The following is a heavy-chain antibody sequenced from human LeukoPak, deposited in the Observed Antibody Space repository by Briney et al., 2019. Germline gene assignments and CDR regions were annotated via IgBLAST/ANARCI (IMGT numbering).Heavy chain of an antibody. J-gene: IGHJ4*02. CDR3: ARGSREQQLVPYVNY. V-gene: IGHV3-7*01. CDR2: IKQDGSEK. CDR1: GFTLSSYW. D-gene: IGHD6-13*01. Sequence: PGGSLRLSCAASGFTLSSYWMSWVRQAPGKGLEWVANIKQDGSEKYYVDSVKGRFTISRDNAKNSLYLQMNSLRAEDTAVYYCARGSREQQLVPYVNYWGQGTLVTVSS.